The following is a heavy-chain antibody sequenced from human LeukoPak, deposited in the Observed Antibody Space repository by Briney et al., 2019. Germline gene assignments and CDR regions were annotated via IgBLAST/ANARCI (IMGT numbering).Heavy chain of an antibody. CDR3: ARDPYYDYVWGSYRGDGMDV. V-gene: IGHV3-7*03. D-gene: IGHD3-16*02. CDR2: IKQDGSEK. J-gene: IGHJ6*04. Sequence: GGSLRLSCAASGFTFSSYWMSWVRQAPGKGLEWVANIKQDGSEKYYVDSVKGRFTISRDNAKNSLYLQMYSLRAEDTAVYYCARDPYYDYVWGSYRGDGMDVWGKGTTVTVSS. CDR1: GFTFSSYW.